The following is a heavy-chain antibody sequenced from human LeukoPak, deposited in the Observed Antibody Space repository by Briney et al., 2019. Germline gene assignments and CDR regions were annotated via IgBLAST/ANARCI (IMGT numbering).Heavy chain of an antibody. Sequence: GESLKISCKGSGYSFTSYWIGWVRQMPGKGLGWMGSIYPGVSETRYSQSFQGQVTISADKSISTAYLQSSSLKASDTAMYYCARHSGPLVGATSPHNYYYYYMDVWGKGTTVTVSS. J-gene: IGHJ6*03. CDR3: ARHSGPLVGATSPHNYYYYYMDV. V-gene: IGHV5-51*01. CDR2: IYPGVSET. CDR1: GYSFTSYW. D-gene: IGHD1-26*01.